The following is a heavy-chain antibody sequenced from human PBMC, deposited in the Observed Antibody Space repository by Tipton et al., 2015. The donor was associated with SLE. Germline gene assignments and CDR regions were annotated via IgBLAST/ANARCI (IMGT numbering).Heavy chain of an antibody. D-gene: IGHD1-1*01. V-gene: IGHV4-34*01. CDR3: ARLGHFHWNDIHFRVLRGRIDS. J-gene: IGHJ4*02. CDR1: GGSFSGYY. CDR2: INHSGST. Sequence: TLSLTCAVYGGSFSGYYWSWIRQPPGKGLEWIGEINHSGSTNYNPSLKSRVTISVDTSKNQFSLTLNSVTAADTAVYYCARLGHFHWNDIHFRVLRGRIDSWGQGTLVTVSP.